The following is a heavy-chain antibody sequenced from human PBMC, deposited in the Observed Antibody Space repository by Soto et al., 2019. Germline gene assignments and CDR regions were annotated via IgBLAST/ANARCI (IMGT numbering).Heavy chain of an antibody. CDR2: IYWDDDK. J-gene: IGHJ4*02. D-gene: IGHD2-2*01. Sequence: KESGPTLVKPTQTLTLTCTFSGFSLSTSGVGVGWIRQPPGKALEWLALIYWDDDKRYSPSLKKRLIITKETSKNQVVLTMTNMDPVDTGTYYCARKFCGSSSCPYYFDYWGQGTLVTVSS. CDR3: ARKFCGSSSCPYYFDY. V-gene: IGHV2-5*02. CDR1: GFSLSTSGVG.